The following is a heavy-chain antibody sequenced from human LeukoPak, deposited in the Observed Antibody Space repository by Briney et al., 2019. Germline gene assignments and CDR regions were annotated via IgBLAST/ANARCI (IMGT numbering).Heavy chain of an antibody. J-gene: IGHJ6*03. V-gene: IGHV3-33*01. CDR2: IWYDGSNK. D-gene: IGHD6-13*01. CDR1: GFTFSSYG. CDR3: ARGQQLVPYYYYYYMDV. Sequence: PGGSLRLSCAASGFTFSSYGMHWVRQAPGKGLEWVAVIWYDGSNKDYADSVKGRFTISRDNSKNTLYLQMNSLRAEDTAVYYCARGQQLVPYYYYYYMDVWGKGTTVTVSS.